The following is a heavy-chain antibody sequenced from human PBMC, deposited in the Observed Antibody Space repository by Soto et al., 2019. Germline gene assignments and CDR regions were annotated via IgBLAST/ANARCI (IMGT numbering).Heavy chain of an antibody. Sequence: QVQLVQSGDEVKKPGASVKVSCKASGYIFVNYGIAWVRQAPRQGLGWMGWISPYTGNTHSASKVQGRLTMTTDTSTSTAYMDMGSLTSDDTAVYYCVMVDNYVTPTPQDVWGQGTTVTVSS. CDR3: VMVDNYVTPTPQDV. CDR1: GYIFVNYG. D-gene: IGHD3-16*01. J-gene: IGHJ6*02. V-gene: IGHV1-18*01. CDR2: ISPYTGNT.